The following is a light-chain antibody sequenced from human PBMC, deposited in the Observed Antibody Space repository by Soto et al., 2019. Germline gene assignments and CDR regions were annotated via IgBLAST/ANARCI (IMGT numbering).Light chain of an antibody. J-gene: IGLJ1*01. Sequence: QSVLTQPRSVSGSPGQSVTISCTGTSSDVGGYDYVSWFQHHPGKVPKLIIFDVSERPAGVPDRFSGSKSANTASLTISGLQAEDEADYYCCSYAGNYGYVFGTGSKVTVL. CDR1: SSDVGGYDY. V-gene: IGLV2-11*01. CDR2: DVS. CDR3: CSYAGNYGYV.